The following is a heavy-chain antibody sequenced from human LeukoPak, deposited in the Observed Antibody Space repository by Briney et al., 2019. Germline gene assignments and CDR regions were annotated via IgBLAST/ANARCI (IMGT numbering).Heavy chain of an antibody. V-gene: IGHV3-23*01. D-gene: IGHD2-15*01. CDR3: AKLSSGGSCYSLCWFDP. J-gene: IGHJ5*02. CDR2: FSGRDDST. CDR1: GFTFSSYA. Sequence: GGSLRLSCAASGFTFSSYAMSWVRQAPGKGLEWVSAFSGRDDSTYYEHTVKARFTISRDNSKNTLYLQRNRLRAEDTAVYYCAKLSSGGSCYSLCWFDPWGQGTLVTVSS.